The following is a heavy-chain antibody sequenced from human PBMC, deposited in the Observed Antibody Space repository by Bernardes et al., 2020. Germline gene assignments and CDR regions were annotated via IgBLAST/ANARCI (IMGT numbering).Heavy chain of an antibody. CDR1: GYTFTSYD. J-gene: IGHJ4*02. D-gene: IGHD3-3*01. CDR2: MNPNSGNT. V-gene: IGHV1-8*01. CDR3: ARGLRGDFWSGYYTGGRDFDY. Sequence: ASVKVSCKASGYTFTSYDINWVRQATGQGLEWMGWMNPNSGNTGYAQKFQGRVTMTRNTSISTAYMELSSLRSEDTAVYYCARGLRGDFWSGYYTGGRDFDYWGQGTLVTVS.